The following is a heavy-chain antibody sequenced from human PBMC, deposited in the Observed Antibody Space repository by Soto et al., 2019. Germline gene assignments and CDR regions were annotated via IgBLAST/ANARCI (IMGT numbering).Heavy chain of an antibody. V-gene: IGHV3-53*01. CDR3: ATRPLLPGAP. CDR1: GFTFSSND. D-gene: IGHD3-22*01. CDR2: IYSGGST. J-gene: IGHJ3*01. Sequence: EVQLVESGGGLIQPGGSLSLSSAASGFTFSSNDMNWVRQAPGKGLEWVSLIYSGGSTYYADSVKGRFTISRDNSKNTLYLQMSSLRAEDTAVYYCATRPLLPGAPWGQGTMVTVSS.